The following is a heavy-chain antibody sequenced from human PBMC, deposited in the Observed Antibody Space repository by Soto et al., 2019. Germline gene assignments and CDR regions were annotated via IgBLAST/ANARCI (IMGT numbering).Heavy chain of an antibody. J-gene: IGHJ6*02. Sequence: SETLSLTCTVSGESISSGDHYWSWVRQSPGEGLEWIGFIYYSGNTYYNPSLKSRVSMSVDTSNNQFSLKLNSVTAADTAVYYCARDAGYCNSVSCYPYNMDVWGPGTTVTVYS. CDR1: GESISSGDHY. CDR2: IYYSGNT. CDR3: ARDAGYCNSVSCYPYNMDV. D-gene: IGHD2-15*01. V-gene: IGHV4-30-4*01.